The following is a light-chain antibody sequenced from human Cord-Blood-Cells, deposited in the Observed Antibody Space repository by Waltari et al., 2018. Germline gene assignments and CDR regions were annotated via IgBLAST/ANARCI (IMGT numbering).Light chain of an antibody. J-gene: IGLJ1*01. CDR1: SSYVGGYNY. CDR3: SSYTSSSTLYV. Sequence: QSALTQPASVSGSPGQSITISCTGTSSYVGGYNYVSWYQQHPGKAPKLMIYDVINRPSGVSNRFSVSKSGNTDSLTISGLQAEDEADYYCSSYTSSSTLYVFGTGTKVTVL. V-gene: IGLV2-14*01. CDR2: DVI.